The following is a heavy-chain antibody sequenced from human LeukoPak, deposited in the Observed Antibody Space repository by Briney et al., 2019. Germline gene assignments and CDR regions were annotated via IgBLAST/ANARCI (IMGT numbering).Heavy chain of an antibody. Sequence: SETLSLTCSVSGGSVSSRNYSWTWIRQPPGKGLEWIGYIYNSESTKCNPSLKSRVTISVDTSKNQFSLKLSSVAAADTAVYYCATDRQVYGSGEYYFDYWGQGTLVSVSS. CDR2: IYNSEST. CDR1: GGSVSSRNYS. CDR3: ATDRQVYGSGEYYFDY. J-gene: IGHJ4*02. V-gene: IGHV4-61*01. D-gene: IGHD3-10*01.